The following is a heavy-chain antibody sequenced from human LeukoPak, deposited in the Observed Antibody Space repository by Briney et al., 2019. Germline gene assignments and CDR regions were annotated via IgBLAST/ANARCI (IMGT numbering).Heavy chain of an antibody. D-gene: IGHD6-13*01. J-gene: IGHJ3*02. Sequence: GGSLRLSCAASGFTFSSYAMSWVRQAPGKGLEWVSAISGSGGSTYYADSVKGRFTISRDNSENTLYLQMNSLRAEDTAVYYCAKYVRGIAAAGIPGDAFDIWGQGTMVTVSS. V-gene: IGHV3-23*01. CDR3: AKYVRGIAAAGIPGDAFDI. CDR2: ISGSGGST. CDR1: GFTFSSYA.